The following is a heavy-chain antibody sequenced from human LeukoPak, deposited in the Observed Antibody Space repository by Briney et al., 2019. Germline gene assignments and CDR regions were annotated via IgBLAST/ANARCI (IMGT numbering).Heavy chain of an antibody. V-gene: IGHV4-59*01. D-gene: IGHD4-17*01. J-gene: IGHJ4*02. Sequence: KPSETLSLTCTVSGGSISGSYWSWIRQPPGKGLEWIAYMYNSGSTNYNPSLKSRVTISIDTSKNQFSLKLSSLTAADTAIYYCARGIESYGDYGYWGLGILVTVSS. CDR2: MYNSGST. CDR3: ARGIESYGDYGY. CDR1: GGSISGSY.